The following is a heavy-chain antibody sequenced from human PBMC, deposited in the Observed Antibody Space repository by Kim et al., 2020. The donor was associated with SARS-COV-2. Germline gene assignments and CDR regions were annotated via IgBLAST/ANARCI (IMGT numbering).Heavy chain of an antibody. J-gene: IGHJ6*03. CDR2: ISSSSSYI. CDR3: ARPPAYYDFWSGYYTDLHYYYYYMDV. D-gene: IGHD3-3*01. Sequence: GGSLRLSCAASGFTFSSYSMHWVRQAPGKGLEWVSSISSSSSYIYYADSVKGRFTISRDNAKNSLYLQMNSLRAEDTAVYYCARPPAYYDFWSGYYTDLHYYYYYMDVWGKGTTVTVSS. V-gene: IGHV3-21*01. CDR1: GFTFSSYS.